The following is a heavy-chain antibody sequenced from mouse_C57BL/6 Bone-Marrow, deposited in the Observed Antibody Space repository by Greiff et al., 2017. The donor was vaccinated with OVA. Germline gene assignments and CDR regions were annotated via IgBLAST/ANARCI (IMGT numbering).Heavy chain of an antibody. CDR2: IDPNSGGT. CDR3: ASPSYYGSSYSGYFDV. V-gene: IGHV1-72*01. D-gene: IGHD1-1*01. J-gene: IGHJ1*03. Sequence: QVQLQQPGAELVKPGASVKLSCKASGYTFTSYWMHWVKQRPGRGLEWIGRIDPNSGGTKYNEKFKSKATLTVDKPSSTAYMQLSSLTSEDSAVYYCASPSYYGSSYSGYFDVWGTGTTVTVSS. CDR1: GYTFTSYW.